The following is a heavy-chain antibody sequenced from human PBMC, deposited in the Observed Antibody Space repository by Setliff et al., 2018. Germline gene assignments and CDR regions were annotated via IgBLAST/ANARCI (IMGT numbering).Heavy chain of an antibody. J-gene: IGHJ4*02. CDR2: INSDGSTT. V-gene: IGHV3-74*01. CDR1: GFTFSSYW. Sequence: GGSLRLSCAASGFTFSSYWMHWVRQAPGRGLVWVSRINSDGSTTNYADSVKGRFTISRDNSKNTLYLQMNSLRAEDTAVYYCAKDGGPYYYDSSGYWHYWGQGTLVTVSS. D-gene: IGHD3-22*01. CDR3: AKDGGPYYYDSSGYWHY.